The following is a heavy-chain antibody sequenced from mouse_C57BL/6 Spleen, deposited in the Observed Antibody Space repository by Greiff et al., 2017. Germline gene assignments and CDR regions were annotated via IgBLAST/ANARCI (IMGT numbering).Heavy chain of an antibody. CDR2: IHPSDSDT. D-gene: IGHD2-4*01. Sequence: QVQLKQSGAELAKPGASVKLSCKASGYTFTSYWMHWVKQRPGQGLEWIGRIHPSDSDTNYNQKFKGKATLTVDKSSSTAYMQLSSLTSEDSAVYYCANLYYDYDGYYAMDYWGQGTSVTVSS. V-gene: IGHV1-74*01. CDR1: GYTFTSYW. CDR3: ANLYYDYDGYYAMDY. J-gene: IGHJ4*01.